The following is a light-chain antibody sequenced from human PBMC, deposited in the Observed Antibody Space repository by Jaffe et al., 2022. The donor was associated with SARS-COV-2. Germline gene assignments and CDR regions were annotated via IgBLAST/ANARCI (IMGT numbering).Light chain of an antibody. CDR2: EVI. J-gene: IGLJ1*01. CDR1: SSDVGNYNL. Sequence: QSALTQPASVSGSPGQSITISCTGTSSDVGNYNLVSWYQQHPGKAPKLMIYEVIKRPSGVSNRFSGSKSGNTASLTISGLQAEDEADYYCCSYAGSTSPYVFGTGTKVTVL. V-gene: IGLV2-23*02. CDR3: CSYAGSTSPYV.